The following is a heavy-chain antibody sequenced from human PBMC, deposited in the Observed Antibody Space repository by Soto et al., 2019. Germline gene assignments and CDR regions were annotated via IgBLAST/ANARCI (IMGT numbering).Heavy chain of an antibody. Sequence: QVQLVQSGAEVKKPGASVKVSCKASGYTFTSYGISWVRQAPGQGLEWMGWISAYNGNTNYAQKLQGRVNMTTDTSTSTAYRELRSQRSDDTGVYYCARAQVRGLILEVVGAHWVQGALVTVSS. CDR3: ARAQVRGLILEVVGAH. CDR2: ISAYNGNT. J-gene: IGHJ4*02. V-gene: IGHV1-18*01. CDR1: GYTFTSYG. D-gene: IGHD3-10*01.